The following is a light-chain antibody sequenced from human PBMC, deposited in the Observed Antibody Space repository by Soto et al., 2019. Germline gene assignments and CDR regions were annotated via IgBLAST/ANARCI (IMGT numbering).Light chain of an antibody. CDR1: SEDIGAYDY. J-gene: IGLJ1*01. Sequence: QSVLTQPASVSASPGQSIFISCTGTSEDIGAYDYVSWYKQHPGKAPKLILYAVNDRPSGVSSRFSGSKSGNTASLTISGVQPGDEADYYCSSYRSSDTLEVFGTGTKVTVL. CDR3: SSYRSSDTLEV. V-gene: IGLV2-14*01. CDR2: AVN.